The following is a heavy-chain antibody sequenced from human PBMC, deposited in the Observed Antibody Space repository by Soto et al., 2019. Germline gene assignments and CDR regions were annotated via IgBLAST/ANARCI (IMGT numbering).Heavy chain of an antibody. CDR2: IRRKADGGTT. CDR3: TRGVGATDS. J-gene: IGHJ4*02. CDR1: GFTFGDYA. D-gene: IGHD1-26*01. Sequence: PGGSLRLSCTASGFTFGDYALSWFRQAPGKGLGWVGFIRRKADGGTTEYAASVKGRFTISRDDSKSIAYLQMNSLKSEDTAVYYCTRGVGATDSWGQGTLVTVSS. V-gene: IGHV3-49*03.